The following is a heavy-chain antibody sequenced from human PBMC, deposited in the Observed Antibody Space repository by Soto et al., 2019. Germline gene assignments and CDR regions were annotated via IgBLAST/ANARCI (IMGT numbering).Heavy chain of an antibody. V-gene: IGHV3-30*18. J-gene: IGHJ3*02. D-gene: IGHD3-22*01. Sequence: QVQLVESGGGVVQPGRSLRLSCAASGFTFSSYGMHWVRQAPGKGLEWMAVLSYDESDRYYANSVKGRFTISRDNSKNSLYLQMNSLRAEDTALYYCAKDADPRAMIVVVPAFDIWGQGTMVTVSS. CDR2: LSYDESDR. CDR3: AKDADPRAMIVVVPAFDI. CDR1: GFTFSSYG.